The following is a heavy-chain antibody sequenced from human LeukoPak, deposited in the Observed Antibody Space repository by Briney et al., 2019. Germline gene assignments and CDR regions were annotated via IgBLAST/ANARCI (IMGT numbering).Heavy chain of an antibody. D-gene: IGHD6-19*01. J-gene: IGHJ4*02. Sequence: PGGSLRLSCAASGFTFSGYSMNWVRQAPGKGLEWVSSSSSSSSYIYYADSVKGRFTISRDNAKNSLYLQMNSLRAEDTAVYYWARGCFTRSGDTSGWSKYYFDYWGQGTLVTVSS. V-gene: IGHV3-21*01. CDR2: SSSSSSYI. CDR3: ARGCFTRSGDTSGWSKYYFDY. CDR1: GFTFSGYS.